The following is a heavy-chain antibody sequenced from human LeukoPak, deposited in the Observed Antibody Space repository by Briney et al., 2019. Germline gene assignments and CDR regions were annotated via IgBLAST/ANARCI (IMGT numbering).Heavy chain of an antibody. CDR1: GFTFSSYA. CDR3: ARESPTSDAFDI. J-gene: IGHJ3*02. CDR2: INGSGGST. V-gene: IGHV3-23*01. Sequence: GGSLRLSCAASGFTFSSYAMSWVRQAPGKGLEWVSDINGSGGSTYYADSVKGRFTISRDNAKNSLYLQMNSLRAEDTALYYCARESPTSDAFDIWGQGTMVTVSS.